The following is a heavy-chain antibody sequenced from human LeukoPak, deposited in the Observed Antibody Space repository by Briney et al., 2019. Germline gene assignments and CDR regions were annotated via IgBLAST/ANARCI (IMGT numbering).Heavy chain of an antibody. CDR2: INHSRST. V-gene: IGHV4-34*01. CDR1: GGSFSPYY. Sequence: PSETLSLTCAVYGGSFSPYYWSWIRQSPDKGLEWIGEINHSRSTNYNPSLKSRVTISVDTSKNQFSLKLSSVTAADTAVYYCARGRHDYYYYYYMDVWGKGTTVTISS. J-gene: IGHJ6*03. CDR3: ARGRHDYYYYYYMDV.